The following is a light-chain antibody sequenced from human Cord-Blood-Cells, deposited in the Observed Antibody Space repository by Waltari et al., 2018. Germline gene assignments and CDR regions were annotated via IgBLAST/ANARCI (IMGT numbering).Light chain of an antibody. J-gene: IGLJ3*02. CDR3: SSYTSSSTLV. V-gene: IGLV2-14*03. CDR1: SSDVGGYNY. Sequence: QSALTQPASVSGSPGQSITISRTGTSSDVGGYNYVSWYQKHPGKAPKLMIYNVINRPSGVSNRFSGSKSGNTASLTISGLQAEDEADYYCSSYTSSSTLVFGGGTKLTVL. CDR2: NVI.